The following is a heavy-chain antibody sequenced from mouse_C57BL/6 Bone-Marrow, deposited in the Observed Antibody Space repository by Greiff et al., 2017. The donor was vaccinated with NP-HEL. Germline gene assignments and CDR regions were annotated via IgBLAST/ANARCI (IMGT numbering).Heavy chain of an antibody. CDR1: GFTFSDYY. CDR3: ARQDYGSSSLFDV. J-gene: IGHJ1*03. D-gene: IGHD1-1*01. Sequence: EVKVVESGGGLVQPGGSLKLSCAASGFTFSDYYMYWVRQTPEKRLEWVAYISNGGGSTYYPDTVKGRFTISRDNAKNTLYLQMSRLKSEDTAMYYCARQDYGSSSLFDVWGTGTTVTVSS. V-gene: IGHV5-12*01. CDR2: ISNGGGST.